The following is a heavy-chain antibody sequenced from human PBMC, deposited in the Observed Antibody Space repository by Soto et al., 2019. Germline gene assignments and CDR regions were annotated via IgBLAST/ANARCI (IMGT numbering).Heavy chain of an antibody. CDR3: ARDKVAAATPWVIHAFDI. J-gene: IGHJ3*02. D-gene: IGHD2-15*01. Sequence: GGSLRLSCAASGFTFSSYSMNWVRQAPGKGLEWVSSISSSSSYIYYADSVKGRFTISRDNAKNSLYLQMNSLRAEDTAVYYCARDKVAAATPWVIHAFDIWGQGTMVTVSS. CDR1: GFTFSSYS. V-gene: IGHV3-21*01. CDR2: ISSSSSYI.